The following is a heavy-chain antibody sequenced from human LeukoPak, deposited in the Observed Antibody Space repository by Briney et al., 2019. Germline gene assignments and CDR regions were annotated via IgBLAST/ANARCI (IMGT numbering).Heavy chain of an antibody. CDR3: ARVRVSAEFRWDDAFDI. CDR1: GGTFSSYA. D-gene: IGHD1-26*01. Sequence: SVKVSCKASGGTFSSYAISWVRQAPGQGLEWIGGIIPIFGTANYAQKFQGRVTITADESTSTAYMELSSLRSEDTAVYYCARVRVSAEFRWDDAFDIWGQGTMVTVSS. CDR2: IIPIFGTA. V-gene: IGHV1-69*13. J-gene: IGHJ3*02.